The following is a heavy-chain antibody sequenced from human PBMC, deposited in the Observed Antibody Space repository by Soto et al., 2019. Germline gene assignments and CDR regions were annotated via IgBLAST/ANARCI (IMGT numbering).Heavy chain of an antibody. CDR2: IYYTGST. CDR1: GGSISNYY. Sequence: SETLSLTCTVSGGSISNYYWSWIRQPPGKGLEWIGYIYYTGSTDYNPSLKSRVTMSVDTSKNQFSLKLSSVTAADTAVYYCVKGGTSKFDPWGQGTLVTVS. D-gene: IGHD1-26*01. V-gene: IGHV4-59*01. J-gene: IGHJ5*02. CDR3: VKGGTSKFDP.